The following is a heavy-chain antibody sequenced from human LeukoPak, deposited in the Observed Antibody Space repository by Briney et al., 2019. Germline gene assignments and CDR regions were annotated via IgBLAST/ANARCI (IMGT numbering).Heavy chain of an antibody. CDR1: GYSFTSYW. CDR3: ASHYYDSSGYYYGMDV. V-gene: IGHV5-51*01. J-gene: IGHJ6*02. CDR2: IYPGDSDT. Sequence: GESLKISCKGSGYSFTSYWIGWVRQMPGKGLEWMGIIYPGDSDTRYSPSFQGQVTISAGKSISTAYLQWSSLKASDTAMYYCASHYYDSSGYYYGMDVWGQGTTVTVSS. D-gene: IGHD3-22*01.